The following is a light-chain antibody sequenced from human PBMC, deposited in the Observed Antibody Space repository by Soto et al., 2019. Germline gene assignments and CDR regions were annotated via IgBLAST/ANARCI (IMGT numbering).Light chain of an antibody. V-gene: IGKV3-20*01. CDR1: ESVLDY. CDR3: QHFGGTTFT. J-gene: IGKJ5*01. CDR2: GAS. Sequence: EVVVTQSPATLSAYPGERANLSCRASESVLDYLAWFQQRPGQTPSLLIYGASTRATGIPDRFSGSGSGTHFTLTISRLEPGDFAVYYCQHFGGTTFTFGQGTRLEIK.